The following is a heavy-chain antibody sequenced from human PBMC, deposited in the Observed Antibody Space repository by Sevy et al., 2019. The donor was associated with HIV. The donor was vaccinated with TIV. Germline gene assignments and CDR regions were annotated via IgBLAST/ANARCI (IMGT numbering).Heavy chain of an antibody. CDR1: GFTFSSYG. Sequence: GGFLRLSCAASGFTFSSYGMHWVRQAPGKGLEWVAVISYDGSNKYYADTVKGRFTISRDNSKNTLYLQMNSLRAEDTAVYYCAKDIEAAPGLLYYFDYWGQGTLVTVSS. J-gene: IGHJ4*02. CDR2: ISYDGSNK. V-gene: IGHV3-30*18. CDR3: AKDIEAAPGLLYYFDY. D-gene: IGHD6-13*01.